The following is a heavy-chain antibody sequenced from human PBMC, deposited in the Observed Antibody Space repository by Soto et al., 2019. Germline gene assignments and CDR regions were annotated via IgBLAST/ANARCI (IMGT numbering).Heavy chain of an antibody. Sequence: GSLRLSCAASGFTFSSYEMNWVRQAPGKGLEWVAVISYDGSNKYYADSVKGRFTISRDNSKNTLYLQMNSLRAEDTAVYYCAKEADDFWSGYNWFDPWGQGTLVTVSS. CDR3: AKEADDFWSGYNWFDP. V-gene: IGHV3-30*18. J-gene: IGHJ5*02. CDR2: ISYDGSNK. D-gene: IGHD3-3*01. CDR1: GFTFSSYE.